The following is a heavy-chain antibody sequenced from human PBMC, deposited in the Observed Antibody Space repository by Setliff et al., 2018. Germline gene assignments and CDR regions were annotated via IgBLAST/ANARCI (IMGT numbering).Heavy chain of an antibody. CDR2: ISSGSATI. Sequence: GGSLRLSCVGSGFTFSNYNMNWVRQAPGKGLEWLSYISSGSATIDYADSVQGRFTISRDNAKNSLYLQMNSLRAEDTAVYYCATSDWYAAFDHWGQGTLVTVSS. J-gene: IGHJ4*02. D-gene: IGHD6-19*01. CDR1: GFTFSNYN. V-gene: IGHV3-48*01. CDR3: ATSDWYAAFDH.